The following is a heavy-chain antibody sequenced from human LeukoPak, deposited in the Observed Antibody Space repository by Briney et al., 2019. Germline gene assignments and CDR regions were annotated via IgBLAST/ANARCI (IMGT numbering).Heavy chain of an antibody. CDR2: ISYDGSNK. V-gene: IGHV3-30*18. J-gene: IGHJ6*02. Sequence: RSEGSLRLSCLVSGFTFSTYGMHWVPQAPGKGLEWVALISYDGSNKYYADSVKGRFTISRDNSKNTLYLQMNSLRVEDTAVYHCAKDEGAGLVGPGHYWGMDVWGQGSTVTVSS. D-gene: IGHD6-19*01. CDR1: GFTFSTYG. CDR3: AKDEGAGLVGPGHYWGMDV.